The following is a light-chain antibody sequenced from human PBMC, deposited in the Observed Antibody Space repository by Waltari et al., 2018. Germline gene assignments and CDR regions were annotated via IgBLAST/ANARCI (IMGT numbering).Light chain of an antibody. V-gene: IGLV2-23*02. Sequence: QSALTQPASVSGSPGQSIPISCTGTSSDVGNYKRVSWYQQHPGKAPKLMIDAVRKRPSGVSDRFSGSKSGDMASLTISGLQPEDEAEYFCSSYAGASKGVFGGGTKVTVL. CDR3: SSYAGASKGV. CDR1: SSDVGNYKR. J-gene: IGLJ2*01. CDR2: AVR.